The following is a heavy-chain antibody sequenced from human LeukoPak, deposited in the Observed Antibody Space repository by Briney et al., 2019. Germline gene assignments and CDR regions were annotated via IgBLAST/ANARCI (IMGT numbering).Heavy chain of an antibody. CDR3: ANWKEGSRNFFDY. Sequence: PGGSLRLSCAASGFTFSDHSMDWVRQAPGKGLEWVSAISGSGGTTYYADSVKGRFTVSRVNSKNTLYLQMNSLRAEDTALCYCANWKEGSRNFFDYWGQGTLVTVSS. CDR1: GFTFSDHS. CDR2: ISGSGGTT. J-gene: IGHJ4*02. D-gene: IGHD1-1*01. V-gene: IGHV3-23*01.